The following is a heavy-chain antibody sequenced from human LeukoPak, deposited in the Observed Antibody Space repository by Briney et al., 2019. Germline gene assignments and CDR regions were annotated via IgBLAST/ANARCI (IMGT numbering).Heavy chain of an antibody. CDR2: IKSDGSEK. Sequence: GGSLRLSCAASGFIFSNYGMHWVRQTPGKGLEWVAFIKSDGSEKDYADSVKGRFTISRDNSKSTLYLQMNSLRAEDMALYHCVKEVSFGEMGGDNWGQGTLVTVSS. D-gene: IGHD3-16*01. CDR1: GFIFSNYG. J-gene: IGHJ4*02. V-gene: IGHV3-30*02. CDR3: VKEVSFGEMGGDN.